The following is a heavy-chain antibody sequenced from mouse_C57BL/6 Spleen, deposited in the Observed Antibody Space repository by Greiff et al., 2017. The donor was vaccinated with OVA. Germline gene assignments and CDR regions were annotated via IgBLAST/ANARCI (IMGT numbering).Heavy chain of an antibody. CDR2: SRNKANDYTT. D-gene: IGHD1-1*02. CDR3: ARDAHGPYAMDY. CDR1: GFTFSDFY. J-gene: IGHJ4*01. Sequence: EVQLVESGGGLVQSGRSLRLSCATSGFTFSDFYMEWVRQAPGKGLEWIAASRNKANDYTTEYSASVKGRFIVSRDTSQSILYLQMNALRAEDTAIYYCARDAHGPYAMDYWGQGTSVTVSS. V-gene: IGHV7-1*01.